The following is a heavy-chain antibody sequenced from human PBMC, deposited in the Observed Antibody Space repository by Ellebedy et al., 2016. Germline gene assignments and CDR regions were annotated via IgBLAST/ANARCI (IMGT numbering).Heavy chain of an antibody. CDR2: IISSGTYI. J-gene: IGHJ5*02. V-gene: IGHV3-21*01. CDR3: VRGVGGTSLNWFDP. Sequence: GESLKISXAASGFTFSSYTMNWVRQAPGKGLEWVSSIISSGTYIYCADSVKGRFTISRDNAKNSLYLQMKSLRAEDTAVYYCVRGVGGTSLNWFDPWGQGTPVTVSS. D-gene: IGHD3-16*01. CDR1: GFTFSSYT.